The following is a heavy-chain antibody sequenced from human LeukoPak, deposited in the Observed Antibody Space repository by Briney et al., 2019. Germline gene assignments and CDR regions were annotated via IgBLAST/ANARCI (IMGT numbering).Heavy chain of an antibody. CDR2: ISSSGSTI. CDR3: ARDFGYYGSGSYPDYFDY. J-gene: IGHJ4*02. V-gene: IGHV3-11*04. D-gene: IGHD3-10*01. Sequence: GGSLRLSCAASGFTFSDYYMSWIRQAPGKGLEWVSYISSSGSTIYYADSMKGRFTISRDNAKNSLYLQMNSLRAEDTAVYYCARDFGYYGSGSYPDYFDYWGQGTLVTVSS. CDR1: GFTFSDYY.